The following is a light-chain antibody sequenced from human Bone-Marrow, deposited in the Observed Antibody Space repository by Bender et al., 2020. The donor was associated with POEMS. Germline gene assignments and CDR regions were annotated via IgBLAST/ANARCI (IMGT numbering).Light chain of an antibody. V-gene: IGLV3-25*03. Sequence: SYYLTQPPSVSVSPGQTATITCSGDTLGNTYASWYQQKPGQSPVVVIYQDTKRPSGVPERFSGSSSGTTVTLTISGVQAEDEADYYCQSADSSGTYQVFGGGTKLTVL. J-gene: IGLJ3*02. CDR1: TLGNTY. CDR2: QDT. CDR3: QSADSSGTYQV.